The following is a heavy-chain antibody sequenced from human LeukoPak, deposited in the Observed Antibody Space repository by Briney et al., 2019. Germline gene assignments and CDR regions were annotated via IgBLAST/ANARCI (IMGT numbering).Heavy chain of an antibody. CDR1: GYSFSNYA. Sequence: GASVKVSCTASGYSFSNYAIHWVRQAPGQRPEWMGWLNTGTGNTRYSQKFQGRVTITRDTSANTVYMELSSLTSEDTAVYYCAKEVTLIVVARSYFDYWGQGTLVTVSS. D-gene: IGHD3-22*01. CDR3: AKEVTLIVVARSYFDY. J-gene: IGHJ4*02. V-gene: IGHV1-3*04. CDR2: LNTGTGNT.